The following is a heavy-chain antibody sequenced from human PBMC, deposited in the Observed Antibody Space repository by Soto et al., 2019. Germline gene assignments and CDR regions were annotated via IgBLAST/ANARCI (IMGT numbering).Heavy chain of an antibody. D-gene: IGHD3-22*01. CDR2: IYYSGST. Sequence: SETLSLTCTVSGGSVSSGSYYWSWIRQPPGKGLEWIGYIYYSGSTNYNPSLKSRVTISVDTSKNQFSLKLSSVTAADTAVYYCARHYYDSSGYYSPDAFDIWGQGTMVTVSS. V-gene: IGHV4-61*01. J-gene: IGHJ3*02. CDR3: ARHYYDSSGYYSPDAFDI. CDR1: GGSVSSGSYY.